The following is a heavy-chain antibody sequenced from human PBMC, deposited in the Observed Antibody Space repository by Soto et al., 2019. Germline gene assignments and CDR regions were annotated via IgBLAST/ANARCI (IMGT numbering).Heavy chain of an antibody. CDR2: ISGSGGST. Sequence: PGGSLRLSCAASGFTFSSYAMSWVRQAPGKGLEWVSVISGSGGSTYYADSGKGRFTISRDNSKNTLYLQMNSLRAEDTAVFYCAKEGYDFWSGYYVYFDYWGQGTLVTVSS. CDR3: AKEGYDFWSGYYVYFDY. J-gene: IGHJ4*02. V-gene: IGHV3-23*01. CDR1: GFTFSSYA. D-gene: IGHD3-3*01.